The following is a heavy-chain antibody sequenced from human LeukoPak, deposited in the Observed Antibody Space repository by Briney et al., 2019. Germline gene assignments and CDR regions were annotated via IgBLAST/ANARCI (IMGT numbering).Heavy chain of an antibody. V-gene: IGHV1-69*05. CDR1: GGTFSSYA. J-gene: IGHJ4*02. CDR2: IIPIFGTA. Sequence: ASVKVSCKASGGTFSSYAISWVRQAPGQGLEWMGGIIPIFGTANYAQKFQGRVAITTDESTSTAYMELSSLRSEDTAVYYCARAGATGNWEDSLIEYNGPFDYWGQGTLVTVSS. CDR3: ARAGATGNWEDSLIEYNGPFDY. D-gene: IGHD2/OR15-2a*01.